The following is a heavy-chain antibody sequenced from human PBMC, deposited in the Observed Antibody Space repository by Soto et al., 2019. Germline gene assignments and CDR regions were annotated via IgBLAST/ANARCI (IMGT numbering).Heavy chain of an antibody. CDR2: IYSGGST. D-gene: IGHD4-17*01. CDR1: GFTVSSNY. J-gene: IGHJ3*02. CDR3: AREVTTVTLGSAFDI. Sequence: EVQLVESGGGLVQPGGSLRLSCAASGFTVSSNYMSWVRQAPGKGLEWVSVIYSGGSTYYADSVKGRFTISRDNSKNTLHLQMNSLSADDTAVYYCAREVTTVTLGSAFDILGQGTMVTVSS. V-gene: IGHV3-66*01.